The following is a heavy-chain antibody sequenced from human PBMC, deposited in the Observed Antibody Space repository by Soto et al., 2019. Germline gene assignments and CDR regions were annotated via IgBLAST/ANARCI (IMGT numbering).Heavy chain of an antibody. CDR3: ARDSWHGFLEWLAYWYFDL. CDR1: GDSVSSNSAA. J-gene: IGHJ2*01. D-gene: IGHD3-3*01. Sequence: PSQTLSLTCAISGDSVSSNSAAWNWIRQSPSRSLEWLGRTYYRSKWYNDYAVSVKSRITISRDNAKNSLYLQMNSLGAEDTAVYYCARDSWHGFLEWLAYWYFDLWGRGTLVTVSS. V-gene: IGHV6-1*01. CDR2: TYYRSKWYN.